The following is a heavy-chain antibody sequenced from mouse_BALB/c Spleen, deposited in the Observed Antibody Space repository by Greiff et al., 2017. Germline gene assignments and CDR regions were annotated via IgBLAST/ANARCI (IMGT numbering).Heavy chain of an antibody. V-gene: IGHV2-9-2*01. CDR1: GFSLTSYD. CDR3: VREEDRFAY. CDR2: IWTGGGT. J-gene: IGHJ3*01. Sequence: VQLQQSGPGLVAPSQSLSITCTVSGFSLTSYDISWIRQPPGKGLEWLGVIWTGGGTNYNSAFMSRLSISKDNSKSQVFLKMNSLQTDDTAIYYCVREEDRFAYWGQGTLVTVSA.